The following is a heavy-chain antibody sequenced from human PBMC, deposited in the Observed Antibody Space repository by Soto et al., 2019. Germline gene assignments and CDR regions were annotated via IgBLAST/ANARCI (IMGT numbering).Heavy chain of an antibody. J-gene: IGHJ4*02. Sequence: SETLSLTCTVSGGSISSYYWSWIRQPPGKGLEWIGYIYYSGSTNYNPSLKSRVTISVDTSKNQFSLKLSSVTAADTAVYYCARRRSYFGFDYWGQGTLVTVSS. CDR1: GGSISSYY. CDR3: ARRRSYFGFDY. CDR2: IYYSGST. D-gene: IGHD1-26*01. V-gene: IGHV4-59*01.